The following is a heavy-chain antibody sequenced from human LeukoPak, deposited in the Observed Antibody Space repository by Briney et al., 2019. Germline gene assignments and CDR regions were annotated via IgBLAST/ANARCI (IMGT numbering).Heavy chain of an antibody. J-gene: IGHJ6*02. CDR1: GFSFRSFA. CDR3: ARTIAQYTNTWLYYYYGLDV. CDR2: ISGGGEDT. V-gene: IGHV3-23*01. Sequence: GGSLRLSCTASGFSFRSFAMSWVRQAPGQGLEWVSSISGGGEDTYYADSVKGRFTISRDNSENTLYLQMNSLGADDTALYYCARTIAQYTNTWLYYYYGLDVWGQGTTVTVSS. D-gene: IGHD6-13*01.